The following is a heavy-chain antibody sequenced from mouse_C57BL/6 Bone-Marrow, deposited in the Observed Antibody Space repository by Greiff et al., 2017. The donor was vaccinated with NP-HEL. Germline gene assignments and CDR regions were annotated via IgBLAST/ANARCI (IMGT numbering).Heavy chain of an antibody. V-gene: IGHV1-39*01. CDR3: SRWGYYGSSYSFAY. CDR2: INPNYGTT. Sequence: LVESAPELVKPGASVKISCKASGYSFTDYNMNWVKQSNGKSLEWIGVINPNYGTTSYNQKFKGKATLTVYQSSSTAYMQLNSLTSEDSAVYYCSRWGYYGSSYSFAYWGQGTLVTVSA. D-gene: IGHD1-1*01. CDR1: GYSFTDYN. J-gene: IGHJ3*01.